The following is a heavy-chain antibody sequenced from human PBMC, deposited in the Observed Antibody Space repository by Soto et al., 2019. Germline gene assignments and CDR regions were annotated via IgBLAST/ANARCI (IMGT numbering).Heavy chain of an antibody. CDR1: GFTFSDYT. CDR2: VSGSGGGT. J-gene: IGHJ4*02. V-gene: IGHV3-23*01. CDR3: AKGRGTATLKGTDY. D-gene: IGHD1-7*01. Sequence: GGSLRLSCAASGFTFSDYTMSWVRQAPGKGLEWVSTVSGSGGGTYYADSVKGRTTVSRDNSKNTLYLQVNSLRAEDTAMYYCAKGRGTATLKGTDYWGQGTLVTVSS.